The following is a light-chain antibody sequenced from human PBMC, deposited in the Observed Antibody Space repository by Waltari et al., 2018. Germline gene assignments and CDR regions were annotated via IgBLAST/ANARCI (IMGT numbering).Light chain of an antibody. CDR2: GAS. J-gene: IGKJ4*01. Sequence: EIVLTLSRGTLSLSPGERATLPCRASQSVSSSYLAWYQQKPGQAPRLLIYGASSRATGIPDRFSGSGSGTDFTLTISRLEPEDFAVYYCQQYGSSPLTFGGGTKVEIK. V-gene: IGKV3-20*01. CDR1: QSVSSSY. CDR3: QQYGSSPLT.